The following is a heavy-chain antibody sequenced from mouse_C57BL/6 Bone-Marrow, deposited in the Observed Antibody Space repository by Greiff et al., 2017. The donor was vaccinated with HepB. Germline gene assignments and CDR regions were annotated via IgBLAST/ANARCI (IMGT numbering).Heavy chain of an antibody. CDR1: GYTFTSYW. Sequence: QVQLQQPGAELVRPGSSVKLSCKASGYTFTSYWMDWVKQRPGQGLEWIGNIYPSDSETHYNQKFKDKATLTVDKSSSTAYMQLSSLTSEDSAVYYCTSRGTTVVPYWYFDVWGTGTTVTVSS. V-gene: IGHV1-61*01. J-gene: IGHJ1*03. CDR2: IYPSDSET. CDR3: TSRGTTVVPYWYFDV. D-gene: IGHD1-1*01.